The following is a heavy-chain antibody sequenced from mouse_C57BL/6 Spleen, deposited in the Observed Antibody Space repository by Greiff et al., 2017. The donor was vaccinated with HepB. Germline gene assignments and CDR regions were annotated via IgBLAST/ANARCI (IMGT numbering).Heavy chain of an antibody. CDR1: GYTFTDYN. V-gene: IGHV1-18*01. Sequence: VQLKQSGPELVKPGASVKIPCKASGYTFTDYNMDWVKQSHGKSLEWIGDINPNNGGTIYNQKFKGKATLTVDKSSSTAYMELRSLTSEDTAVYYCARLVDGYPAWFAYWGQGTLVTVSA. D-gene: IGHD2-3*01. CDR2: INPNNGGT. J-gene: IGHJ3*01. CDR3: ARLVDGYPAWFAY.